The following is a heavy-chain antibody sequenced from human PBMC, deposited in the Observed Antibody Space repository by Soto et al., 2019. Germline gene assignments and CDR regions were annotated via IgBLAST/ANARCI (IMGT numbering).Heavy chain of an antibody. CDR2: IYYSGIT. CDR3: ARRRSMNYDFWSGPFDD. D-gene: IGHD3-3*01. J-gene: IGHJ4*02. CDR1: GGSISRYY. V-gene: IGHV4-59*08. Sequence: ASETLSLTCTVSGGSISRYYWSWIRRPPGKGLECMGYIYYSGITNYNPSLKSRVTFSIDTSKNQFSLKLSSVTAADTAVYFCARRRSMNYDFWSGPFDDWGQGVLVTVSS.